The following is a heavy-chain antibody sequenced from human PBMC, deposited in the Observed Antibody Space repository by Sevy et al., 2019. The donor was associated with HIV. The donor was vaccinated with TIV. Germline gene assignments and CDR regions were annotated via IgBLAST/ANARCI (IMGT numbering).Heavy chain of an antibody. D-gene: IGHD5-18*01. CDR1: GFTVNSNY. J-gene: IGHJ4*02. CDR2: IYSHGTT. Sequence: GGSLRLSCAASGFTVNSNYMTWVRQAPGKGLEGVSVIYSHGTTYHADSVKERVTISRDNSKNTLYLQMNSLRAEDTAVYYCARGKSRYGYALNYWGQGTLVTVSS. CDR3: ARGKSRYGYALNY. V-gene: IGHV3-66*01.